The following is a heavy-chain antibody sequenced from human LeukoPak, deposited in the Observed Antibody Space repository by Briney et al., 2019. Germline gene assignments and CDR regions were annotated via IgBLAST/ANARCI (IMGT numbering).Heavy chain of an antibody. Sequence: GGSLRLSCAASGFTFSSYAISWLRQAPGKGLEWVSAFSGSGGRTYYADSVKGRFTISRDNSKNTLYLQMNSRRAEDTAVYYCAKHGVWFGELHSYYFDYWGQGTLVTVSP. J-gene: IGHJ4*02. D-gene: IGHD3-10*01. CDR1: GFTFSSYA. CDR3: AKHGVWFGELHSYYFDY. CDR2: FSGSGGRT. V-gene: IGHV3-23*01.